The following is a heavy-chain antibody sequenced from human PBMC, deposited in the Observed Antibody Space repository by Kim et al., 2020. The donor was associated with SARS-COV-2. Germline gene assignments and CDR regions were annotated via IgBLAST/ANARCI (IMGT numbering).Heavy chain of an antibody. CDR2: ISSSSSYI. CDR3: ARDLPSYSSSPTIFDY. CDR1: GFTFSSYS. J-gene: IGHJ4*02. D-gene: IGHD6-6*01. Sequence: GGSLRLSCAASGFTFSSYSMNWVRQAPGKGLEWVSSISSSSSYIYYADSVKGRFTISRDNAKNSLYLQMNSLRAEDTAVYYCARDLPSYSSSPTIFDYWGQGTLVTVSS. V-gene: IGHV3-21*01.